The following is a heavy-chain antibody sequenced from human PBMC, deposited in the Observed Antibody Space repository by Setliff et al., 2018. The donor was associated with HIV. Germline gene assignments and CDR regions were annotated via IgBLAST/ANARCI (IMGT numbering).Heavy chain of an antibody. CDR1: GGSISSYY. CDR2: IYYSGST. CDR3: ARVPNWGEAPFAFDVWGLCTMVREYYGMDV. D-gene: IGHD7-27*01. V-gene: IGHV4-59*01. J-gene: IGHJ6*02. Sequence: PSETLSLTCTVSGGSISSYYWSWIRQPPGKGLEWIGYIYYSGSTNYNPSLKSRVTIPVDTSKNQFSLKLSSVSAADTAVYFCARVPNWGEAPFAFDVWGLCTMVREYYGMDVWGQGTTVTVSS.